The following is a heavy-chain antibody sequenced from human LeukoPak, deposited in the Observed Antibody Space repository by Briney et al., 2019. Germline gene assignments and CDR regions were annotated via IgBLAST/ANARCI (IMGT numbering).Heavy chain of an antibody. J-gene: IGHJ6*02. Sequence: ASVKLSCNSSGYSFTSYDINWVRQATGQGLEMMGWMNPNSGNTGYAEKSQARVTMTRNTSISTPYMELTSLTSEHTAVYYCARSPGVTIFGVRRYYYYYYGMDVWGQGTTVTVSS. CDR1: GYSFTSYD. D-gene: IGHD3-3*01. V-gene: IGHV1-8*01. CDR3: ARSPGVTIFGVRRYYYYYYGMDV. CDR2: MNPNSGNT.